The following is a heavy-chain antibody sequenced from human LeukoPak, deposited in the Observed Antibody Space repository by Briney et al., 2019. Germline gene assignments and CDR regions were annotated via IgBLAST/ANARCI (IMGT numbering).Heavy chain of an antibody. Sequence: ASVKVSCKASGGTFSSYAISWVRQAPGQGLEWMGGIIPIFGTANYAQKFQGRVTITADKSTSTAYMELSSLRSEDTAVYYCARDLTYYGSGSYGSRGFDYWGQGTLVTVSS. CDR3: ARDLTYYGSGSYGSRGFDY. V-gene: IGHV1-69*06. D-gene: IGHD3-10*01. J-gene: IGHJ4*02. CDR1: GGTFSSYA. CDR2: IIPIFGTA.